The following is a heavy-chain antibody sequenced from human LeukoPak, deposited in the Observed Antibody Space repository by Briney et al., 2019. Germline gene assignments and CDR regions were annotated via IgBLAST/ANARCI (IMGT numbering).Heavy chain of an antibody. CDR3: ARRAGDHYYFDY. V-gene: IGHV1-46*01. J-gene: IGHJ4*02. Sequence: GASVKVSCKASGYIFTSYYMHWVRQAPGQGLEWMGIINPSSGSTSYAQKFQDRVKMTRDTSRSTVYMELSSLRSEDTAVCYCARRAGDHYYFDYWGQGTLVTVSS. CDR2: INPSSGST. CDR1: GYIFTSYY. D-gene: IGHD7-27*01.